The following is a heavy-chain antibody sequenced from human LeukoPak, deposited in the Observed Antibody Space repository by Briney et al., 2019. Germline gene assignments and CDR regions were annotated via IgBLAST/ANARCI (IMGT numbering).Heavy chain of an antibody. D-gene: IGHD5-12*01. CDR2: ISSSSSYI. CDR3: ARGNSGYDLGVNLDY. Sequence: GGSLRLSCAPSGFTFISYSMNWVRQAPGKGLEWVSSISSSSSYIYYAHSVKGRLTISRDNAKNSLYMQMNSLRAEDTAVYYCARGNSGYDLGVNLDYWGQGTLVTVSS. CDR1: GFTFISYS. V-gene: IGHV3-21*01. J-gene: IGHJ4*02.